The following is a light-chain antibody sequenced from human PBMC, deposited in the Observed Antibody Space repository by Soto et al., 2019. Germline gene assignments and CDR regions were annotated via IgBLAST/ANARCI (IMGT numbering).Light chain of an antibody. CDR3: QQYDNPFT. V-gene: IGKV1-33*01. J-gene: IGKJ4*01. CDR2: DAS. CDR1: QDISNY. Sequence: DIQMTQSPSSLSASVGDRVTITCQASQDISNYLNWYQQKPGKAPKLLIYDASNLETGVPSRFSGSGSGTDFTFTISSLQPEDIPTYYCQQYDNPFTFGGGTKVEIK.